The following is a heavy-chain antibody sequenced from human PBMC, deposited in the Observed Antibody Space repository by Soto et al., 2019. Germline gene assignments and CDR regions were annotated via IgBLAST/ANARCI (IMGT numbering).Heavy chain of an antibody. CDR2: ISYDGSNK. D-gene: IGHD6-13*01. J-gene: IGHJ6*02. CDR3: ARDIRRQLVLLYYCYGIDV. V-gene: IGHV3-30-3*01. CDR1: GFTFSSYA. Sequence: QVQLVESRGGVVQPGRSLRLSCAASGFTFSSYAMHWVRQAPGKGLEWVAVISYDGSNKYYADSVKGRFTISRDNSKDTLYLQMKSLRAEDTAVYYCARDIRRQLVLLYYCYGIDVWGQGTTVTVS.